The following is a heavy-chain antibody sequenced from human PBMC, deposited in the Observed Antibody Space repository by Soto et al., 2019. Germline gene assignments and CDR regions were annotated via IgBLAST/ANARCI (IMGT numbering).Heavy chain of an antibody. V-gene: IGHV4-61*01. D-gene: IGHD2-21*02. J-gene: IGHJ6*02. CDR2: IYFSGRT. CDR3: ARDLWGYCGTDCYPLDV. Sequence: PSETLSLTCTFFGSSMSSSSYYWNWIRQPPGKGLEWIGYIYFSGRTNYNPSLKSRVTISIDTSKNQFSLKLNAVTAADTAVYYCARDLWGYCGTDCYPLDVWGQGTTVTVSS. CDR1: GSSMSSSSYY.